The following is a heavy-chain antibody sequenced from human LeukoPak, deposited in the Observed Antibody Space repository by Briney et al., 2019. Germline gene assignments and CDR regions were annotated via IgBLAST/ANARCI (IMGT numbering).Heavy chain of an antibody. CDR2: INHSGST. Sequence: SETLSLTCAVYGGSFSGYYWSWIRQPPGKGLEWIGEINHSGSTNYNPSLKSRVTISVDTSKNQFSLKLSSVTAADTAVYYCARVMFTYYYGSGSYTGLDYWGQGTLVTVSS. D-gene: IGHD3-10*01. CDR1: GGSFSGYY. V-gene: IGHV4-34*01. J-gene: IGHJ4*02. CDR3: ARVMFTYYYGSGSYTGLDY.